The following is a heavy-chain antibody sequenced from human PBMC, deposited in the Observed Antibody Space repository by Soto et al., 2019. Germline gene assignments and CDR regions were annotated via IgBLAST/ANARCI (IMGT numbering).Heavy chain of an antibody. CDR1: GYSISSTNW. Sequence: SETLSLTCAVSGYSISSTNWWGWIRQPPGMGLEWIGYISYSGSTYYNPSLKSRVTMSVDTSKNQFSLKLSSVTAADTAVYYCAGSGYYHNSGMDVWGQGTTVTVS. D-gene: IGHD3-22*01. J-gene: IGHJ6*02. V-gene: IGHV4-28*01. CDR2: ISYSGST. CDR3: AGSGYYHNSGMDV.